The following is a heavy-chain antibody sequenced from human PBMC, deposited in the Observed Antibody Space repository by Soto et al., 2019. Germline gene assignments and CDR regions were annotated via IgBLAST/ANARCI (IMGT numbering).Heavy chain of an antibody. CDR2: ISSSSSYT. Sequence: QVQLVESGGGLVKPGGSLRLSCAASGFTLSDHYMSWIRQAPGKGLEWVSYISSSSSYTDYADSVKGRFTISRDNDKNSLYLQMNSLRAEDTAVYYCARGASGGSGWNYYYYYGMDVWGQGTTVTVSS. V-gene: IGHV3-11*05. J-gene: IGHJ6*02. CDR1: GFTLSDHY. D-gene: IGHD6-19*01. CDR3: ARGASGGSGWNYYYYYGMDV.